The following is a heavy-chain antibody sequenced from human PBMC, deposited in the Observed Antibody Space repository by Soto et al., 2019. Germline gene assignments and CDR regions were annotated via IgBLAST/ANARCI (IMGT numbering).Heavy chain of an antibody. Sequence: PSETLSLTCTVSGGSISSSSYYWGWIRQPPGKGLEWIGSIYYSGSTYYNPSLKSRVTISVDTSKNQFSLKLSSVTAADTAVYYCALYCSGGSCYSGAFDIWGQGTMVTVSS. CDR2: IYYSGST. V-gene: IGHV4-39*07. CDR1: GGSISSSSYY. D-gene: IGHD2-15*01. CDR3: ALYCSGGSCYSGAFDI. J-gene: IGHJ3*02.